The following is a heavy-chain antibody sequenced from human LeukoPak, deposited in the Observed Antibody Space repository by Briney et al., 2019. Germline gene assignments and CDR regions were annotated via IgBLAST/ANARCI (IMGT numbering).Heavy chain of an antibody. D-gene: IGHD3-22*01. Sequence: PSETLSLTCTVTGGSISSYYWSWIRQPPGKGLEWIGYIYYTGSTNYNPPLKSRVTISVDTSKNQFSLKLSSVTAADTAVYYCARHYDSSGYHLSPFDFWGRGILVTVSS. CDR1: GGSISSYY. V-gene: IGHV4-59*01. J-gene: IGHJ4*02. CDR2: IYYTGST. CDR3: ARHYDSSGYHLSPFDF.